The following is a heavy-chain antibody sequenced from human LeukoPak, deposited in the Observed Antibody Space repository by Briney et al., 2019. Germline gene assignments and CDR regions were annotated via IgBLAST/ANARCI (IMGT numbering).Heavy chain of an antibody. CDR3: ATAGEYSSGWYDAFDI. Sequence: GGSLRLSCAASGFTFSSYSMNWVRQAPGKGLEWVSSISSSSYIYYADSVKGRFTISRDNAKNSLYLQMNSLRAEDTAVYYYATAGEYSSGWYDAFDIWGQGTMVTVSS. CDR1: GFTFSSYS. D-gene: IGHD6-19*01. V-gene: IGHV3-21*01. CDR2: ISSSSYI. J-gene: IGHJ3*02.